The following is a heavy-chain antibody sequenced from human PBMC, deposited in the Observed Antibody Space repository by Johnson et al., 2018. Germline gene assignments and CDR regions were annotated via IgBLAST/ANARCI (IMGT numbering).Heavy chain of an antibody. CDR3: ARKAYGNKAFDI. Sequence: QVQLVQSGAEVEEXGASVNVXCEASGYTFTNYYIFWVRQAPGQGLEWMGIINPSGGASTYAQKFQGRLTMTRDTSTRTVYMELSSLRSEDTAVYYCARKAYGNKAFDIWGQGTMVTVSS. V-gene: IGHV1-46*01. J-gene: IGHJ3*02. D-gene: IGHD4-17*01. CDR1: GYTFTNYY. CDR2: INPSGGAS.